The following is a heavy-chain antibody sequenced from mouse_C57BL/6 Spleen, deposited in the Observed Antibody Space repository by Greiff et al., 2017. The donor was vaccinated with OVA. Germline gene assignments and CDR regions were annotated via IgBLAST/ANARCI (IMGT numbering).Heavy chain of an antibody. J-gene: IGHJ3*01. V-gene: IGHV1-61*01. CDR3: AREGFRSTFAY. Sequence: QVQLQQPGAELVRPGSSVKLSCKASGYTFTSYWMDWVKQRPGQGLEWIGNIYPSDSETHYNQKFKDKATLTVDKSSSTAYMQLSSLTSEDSAVYYSAREGFRSTFAYWGQGTLVTVSA. CDR2: IYPSDSET. CDR1: GYTFTSYW.